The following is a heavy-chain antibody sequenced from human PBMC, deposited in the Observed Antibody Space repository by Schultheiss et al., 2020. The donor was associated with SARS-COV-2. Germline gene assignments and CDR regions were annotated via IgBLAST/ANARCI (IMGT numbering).Heavy chain of an antibody. CDR2: INPNSGGT. D-gene: IGHD2-15*01. J-gene: IGHJ6*02. CDR1: GYTFTGYY. Sequence: ASVKVSCKASGYTFTGYYMHWVRQAPGQGLEWMGWINPNSGGTNYAQKFQGRVTMTRDTSISTAYMELSSLRSEDTAVYYCARDREDIVVVVAATPYYGMDVWGQGTTVTVSS. CDR3: ARDREDIVVVVAATPYYGMDV. V-gene: IGHV1-2*02.